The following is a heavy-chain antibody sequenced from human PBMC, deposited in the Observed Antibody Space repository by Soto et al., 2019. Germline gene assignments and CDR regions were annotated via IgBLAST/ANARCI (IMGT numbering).Heavy chain of an antibody. D-gene: IGHD2-2*01. V-gene: IGHV1-46*03. CDR2: INPSGGST. CDR3: ARGGRGYCSSTSFSITNKLNWFDP. Sequence: ASVKVSCKASGYTFTSYYMHWVRQAPGQGLEWMGIINPSGGSTSYAQKFQGRVTMTRDTSTSTVYMELSSLRSEDTAVYYCARGGRGYCSSTSFSITNKLNWFDPWG. J-gene: IGHJ5*02. CDR1: GYTFTSYY.